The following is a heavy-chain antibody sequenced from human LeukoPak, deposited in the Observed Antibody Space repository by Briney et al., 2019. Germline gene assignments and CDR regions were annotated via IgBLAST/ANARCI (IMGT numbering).Heavy chain of an antibody. D-gene: IGHD3-22*01. CDR3: ARDRSELYYYDSSGYYPIGY. J-gene: IGHJ4*02. CDR1: GFTCSSYS. Sequence: GGSLRLSCAASGFTCSSYSMNWVRQAPGKGLEWVSSISSSSSYIYYADSVKGRFTISRDNAKNSLYLQMNSLRAEDTAVYYCARDRSELYYYDSSGYYPIGYWGQGTLVTVSS. V-gene: IGHV3-21*01. CDR2: ISSSSSYI.